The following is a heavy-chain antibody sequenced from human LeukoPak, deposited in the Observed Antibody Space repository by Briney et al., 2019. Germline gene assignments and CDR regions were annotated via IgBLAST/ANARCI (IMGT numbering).Heavy chain of an antibody. CDR1: GGSVSSTNFY. D-gene: IGHD7-27*01. CDR3: ARWELGIYYFDY. CDR2: VFYDGSA. V-gene: IGHV4-39*01. Sequence: SETLSLTCTVSGGSVSSTNFYWVWIRQPPGKGLQWIGSVFYDGSAYYNPSLQTRVTISVDTSKNQFSLKLSSVTAADTAVYYCARWELGIYYFDYWGQGTLVTVSS. J-gene: IGHJ4*02.